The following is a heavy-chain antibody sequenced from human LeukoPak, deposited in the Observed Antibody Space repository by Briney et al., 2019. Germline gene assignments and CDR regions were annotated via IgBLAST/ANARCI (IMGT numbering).Heavy chain of an antibody. CDR1: GYTFTSYD. D-gene: IGHD5-24*01. J-gene: IGHJ4*02. V-gene: IGHV1-8*01. CDR3: ARVYGDTQMATVEYYFDY. CDR2: MNPNSGNT. Sequence: ASVKVSCKASGYTFTSYDINWVRQAAGQRLEWMGWMNPNSGNTGYAQKFQGRVTMTRNTSISTAYMELSSLRSEDTAVYYCARVYGDTQMATVEYYFDYWGQGTLVTVSS.